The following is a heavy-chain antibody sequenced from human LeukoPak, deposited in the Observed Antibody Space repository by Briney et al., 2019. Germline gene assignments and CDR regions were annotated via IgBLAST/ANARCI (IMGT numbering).Heavy chain of an antibody. J-gene: IGHJ6*02. CDR1: GFTFSSSA. V-gene: IGHV3-23*01. CDR3: AKVLLARAYYYGMDV. Sequence: GGSLRLSCAASGFTFSSSAMSWVRQAPGKGLEWVSAISGSGGSTYYADSVKGRFIISRDNSKNTLYLQMNSLRVEDTAVYYCAKVLLARAYYYGMDVWGQGTTVTVSS. D-gene: IGHD2-15*01. CDR2: ISGSGGST.